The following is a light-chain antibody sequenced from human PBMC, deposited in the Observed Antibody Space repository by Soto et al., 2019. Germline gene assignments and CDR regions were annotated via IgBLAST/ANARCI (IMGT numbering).Light chain of an antibody. CDR3: QQSSSTPPT. CDR2: AAS. CDR1: QSISSY. J-gene: IGKJ2*01. Sequence: DIQMTQSPSSLSASVGDRVTITCRASQSISSYLNWYQQKPGKAPKLLIYAASSLQSGVPSRFSGSGSGTDLTLTISSLQPEDFATYYCQQSSSTPPTFGQGTKLEIK. V-gene: IGKV1-39*01.